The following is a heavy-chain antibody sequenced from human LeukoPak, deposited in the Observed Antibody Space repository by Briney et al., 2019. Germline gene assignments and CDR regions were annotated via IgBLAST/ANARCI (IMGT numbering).Heavy chain of an antibody. J-gene: IGHJ4*02. D-gene: IGHD2-15*01. Sequence: GGSLSLSCAAFGFTFSSYEMNWVRQPPGKGLEGLTYIGASGGPIYYADSVEGRFTISRDNARNSLYLQMHSLRAEDTAVYYCARRRSCSGGSCYSHFDYWGQGTLVTVSS. CDR2: IGASGGPI. V-gene: IGHV3-48*03. CDR3: ARRRSCSGGSCYSHFDY. CDR1: GFTFSSYE.